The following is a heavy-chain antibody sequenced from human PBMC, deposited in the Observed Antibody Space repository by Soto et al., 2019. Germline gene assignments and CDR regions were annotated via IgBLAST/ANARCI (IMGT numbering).Heavy chain of an antibody. J-gene: IGHJ6*02. CDR3: VRVGRRCFFGMDV. Sequence: QVQLQQSGPALVKPSQTLSLTCAISGDSVSSNSAAWNWIRQSPSRGLEWLGRTSYKSKWYNESSVSVNTRTTISPDTSMDQFSRQRTSVTPEESAVYICVRVGRRCFFGMDVWGQGTTVTVSS. CDR1: GDSVSSNSAA. CDR2: TSYKSKWYN. D-gene: IGHD3-16*01. V-gene: IGHV6-1*01.